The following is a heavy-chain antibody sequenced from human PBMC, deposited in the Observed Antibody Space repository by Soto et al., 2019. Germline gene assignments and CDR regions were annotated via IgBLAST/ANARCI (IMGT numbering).Heavy chain of an antibody. D-gene: IGHD3-10*01. CDR3: ARTGYGSGSYLSSRYYYYYYMDV. CDR1: GGSISSFY. J-gene: IGHJ6*03. CDR2: IYYSGST. Sequence: SETPSPTCPVSGGSISSFYWSWVRQPPGKGLEWICYIYYSGSTNYNPSLKSRVTISVETSKNQFSLKLSSVTAADTAVYYCARTGYGSGSYLSSRYYYYYYMDVWGKGTTVTVSS. V-gene: IGHV4-59*01.